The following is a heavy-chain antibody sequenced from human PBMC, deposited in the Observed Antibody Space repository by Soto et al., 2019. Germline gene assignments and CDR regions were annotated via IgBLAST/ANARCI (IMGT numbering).Heavy chain of an antibody. V-gene: IGHV4-4*02. J-gene: IGHJ6*02. Sequence: QVQLQESGPGLVKPSGTLSLTCAVSGGSISSSNWWSWVRQPPGKGLEWIGEIYHSGSTNYNPSLKSRVTISVDKSKNQFSLKLSSVTAADTAVYYCARWPDYYGSGSYSDYYYGMDVWGQGTTVTVSS. D-gene: IGHD3-10*01. CDR2: IYHSGST. CDR3: ARWPDYYGSGSYSDYYYGMDV. CDR1: GGSISSSNW.